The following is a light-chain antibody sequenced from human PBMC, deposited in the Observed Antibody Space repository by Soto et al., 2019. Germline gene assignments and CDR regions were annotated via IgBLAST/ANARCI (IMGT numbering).Light chain of an antibody. J-gene: IGKJ4*01. CDR2: GAS. CDR1: QSVSSSY. Sequence: EIVLTRSPGTLSLSPGERATLSCRASQSVSSSYLAWYQQKPGQAPRLLIYGASSRATGIPDRFSGSGSGTDFTLTISRLEPEDFAVYYCQQYGSSPLTFGGGTKGEIK. CDR3: QQYGSSPLT. V-gene: IGKV3-20*01.